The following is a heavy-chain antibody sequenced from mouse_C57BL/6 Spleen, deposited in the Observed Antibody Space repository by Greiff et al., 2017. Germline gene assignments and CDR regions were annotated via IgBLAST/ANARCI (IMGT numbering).Heavy chain of an antibody. Sequence: QVQLQQSGAELVRPGASVKLSCKASGYTFTDYYINWVKQRPGQGLEWIARIYPGSGNTYYNEKFKGKATLTAEKSSSTAYMQLSSLTSEDSAVYFCAREATVPFAYWGQGTLVTVSA. CDR2: IYPGSGNT. CDR3: AREATVPFAY. CDR1: GYTFTDYY. D-gene: IGHD1-1*01. J-gene: IGHJ3*01. V-gene: IGHV1-76*01.